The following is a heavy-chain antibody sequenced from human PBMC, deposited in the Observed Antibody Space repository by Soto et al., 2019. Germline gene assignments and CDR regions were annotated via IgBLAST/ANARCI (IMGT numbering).Heavy chain of an antibody. J-gene: IGHJ4*02. CDR3: ARDHHTIFGVAPFDY. CDR1: GFTFSSYW. V-gene: IGHV3-7*01. Sequence: PGGSLRLSCAASGFTFSSYWMSWVRQAPGKGLEWVANIKQDGSEKYYVDSVKGRFTISRDNAKNSLYLQMNSLRAEDTAVYYCARDHHTIFGVAPFDYWGQGTLVTVSS. CDR2: IKQDGSEK. D-gene: IGHD3-3*01.